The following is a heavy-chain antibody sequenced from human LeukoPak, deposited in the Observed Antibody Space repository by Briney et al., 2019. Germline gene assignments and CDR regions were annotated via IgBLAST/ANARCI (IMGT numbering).Heavy chain of an antibody. J-gene: IGHJ1*01. D-gene: IGHD6-19*01. CDR1: GGSISSGGYS. CDR3: ASGIAVAGKTGAYFQH. CDR2: IYHSGST. Sequence: PSETLSLTCAVSGGSISSGGYSWSWIRQPPGKGLEWIGYIYHSGSTYYNPSLKSRVTISVDWSKNQFSLKLSSVTAADTAVYYCASGIAVAGKTGAYFQHWGQGTLVTVSS. V-gene: IGHV4-30-2*01.